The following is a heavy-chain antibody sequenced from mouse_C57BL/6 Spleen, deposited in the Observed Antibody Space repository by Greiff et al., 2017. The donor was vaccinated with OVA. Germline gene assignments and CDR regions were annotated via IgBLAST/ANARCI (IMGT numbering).Heavy chain of an antibody. Sequence: VQLQQPGAELVMPGASVKLSCKASGYTFTSYWMHWVKQRPGQGLEWIGEIDPSDSYTNYNQKFKGKSTLTVDKSSSTAYMQLSSLTSEDSEVYDCARNDCGSGHGAYWGQGTLVTVSA. D-gene: IGHD1-1*01. J-gene: IGHJ3*01. V-gene: IGHV1-69*01. CDR2: IDPSDSYT. CDR3: ARNDCGSGHGAY. CDR1: GYTFTSYW.